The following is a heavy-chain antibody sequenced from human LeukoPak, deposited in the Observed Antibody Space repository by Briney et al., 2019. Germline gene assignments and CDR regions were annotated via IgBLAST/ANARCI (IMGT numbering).Heavy chain of an antibody. CDR1: GYTFTSYY. Sequence: GASVKVSCKASGYTFTSYYMHWVQQAPGQGLEWMGIINPSGGSTSYAQKFQGRVTMTRDTSTSTVYMGLRSLRSEDTAVYYCARDRWELLLPDYWGQGTLVTVSS. CDR2: INPSGGST. V-gene: IGHV1-46*01. CDR3: ARDRWELLLPDY. D-gene: IGHD1-26*01. J-gene: IGHJ4*02.